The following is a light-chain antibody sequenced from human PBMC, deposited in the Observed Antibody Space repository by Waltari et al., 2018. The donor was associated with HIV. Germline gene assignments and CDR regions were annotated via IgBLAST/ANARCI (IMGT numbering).Light chain of an antibody. V-gene: IGLV6-57*01. CDR1: SGNIASSY. CDR2: ANN. Sequence: NFILTQPHSVSESPGKTVTISCTRSSGNIASSYVQWYQQHPGSSPTTVIYANNQRPSGVPDRFSGSIDSSSNSASLTISGLRTEDEADYYCQSHDNKIFYVFGGGTYVTVL. J-gene: IGLJ1*01. CDR3: QSHDNKIFYV.